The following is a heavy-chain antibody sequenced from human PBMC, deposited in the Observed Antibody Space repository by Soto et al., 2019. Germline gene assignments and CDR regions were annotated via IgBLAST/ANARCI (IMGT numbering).Heavy chain of an antibody. CDR3: ARRYGGNFDF. V-gene: IGHV4-59*01. J-gene: IGHJ4*02. D-gene: IGHD1-26*01. Sequence: SETLSLTCTVSGGSISSYYWSWIRQPPGKGLEWIGYIYYSGSTNYNPSLKSRVTISVDTSKNQFSLKLSSVTAADTAVYYCARRYGGNFDFWGQGTLVTAPQ. CDR2: IYYSGST. CDR1: GGSISSYY.